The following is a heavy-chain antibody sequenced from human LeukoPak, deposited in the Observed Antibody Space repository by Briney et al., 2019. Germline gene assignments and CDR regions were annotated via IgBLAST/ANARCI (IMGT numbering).Heavy chain of an antibody. Sequence: GGSLRLSCAASGFTFDDYAMHWVRQAPGKGLEWVSLISWDGGSTYYADSVKGRFTISRDNSKNSLYLQMNSLRTEDTALNYCAKAGSGYPYVGFDYWGQGTLVTVSS. J-gene: IGHJ4*02. D-gene: IGHD3-22*01. CDR3: AKAGSGYPYVGFDY. CDR1: GFTFDDYA. V-gene: IGHV3-43D*03. CDR2: ISWDGGST.